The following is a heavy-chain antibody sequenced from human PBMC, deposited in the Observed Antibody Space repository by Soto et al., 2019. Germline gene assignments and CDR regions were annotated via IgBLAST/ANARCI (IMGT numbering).Heavy chain of an antibody. D-gene: IGHD6-19*01. CDR2: ISAYNGNT. V-gene: IGHV1-18*01. Sequence: ASVKVSCKASGYTFTSYGISWVRQAPGQGLEWMGWISAYNGNTNYAQKLQGRVTMTTDTSTSTAYMELRSLRSDDTAVYYCARAQAVAATGWFDPWGQGTLVTVSS. CDR3: ARAQAVAATGWFDP. CDR1: GYTFTSYG. J-gene: IGHJ5*02.